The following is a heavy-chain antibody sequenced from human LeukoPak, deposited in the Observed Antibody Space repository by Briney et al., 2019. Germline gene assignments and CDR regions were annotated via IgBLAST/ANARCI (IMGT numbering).Heavy chain of an antibody. J-gene: IGHJ5*02. Sequence: ASVEVSCKASGGTFSSYAISWVRQAPGQGLEWMGGIIPIFGTANYAQKFQGRVTITTDESTSTAYMELSSLRSEDTAVYYCATLPYYCSSTSCYSRWGFDPWGQGTLVTVSS. V-gene: IGHV1-69*05. D-gene: IGHD2-2*02. CDR1: GGTFSSYA. CDR3: ATLPYYCSSTSCYSRWGFDP. CDR2: IIPIFGTA.